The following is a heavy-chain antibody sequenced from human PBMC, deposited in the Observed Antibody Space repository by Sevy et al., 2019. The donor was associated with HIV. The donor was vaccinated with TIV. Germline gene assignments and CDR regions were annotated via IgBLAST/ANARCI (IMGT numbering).Heavy chain of an antibody. V-gene: IGHV4-59*12. CDR1: GGSISSYY. CDR2: IFYSGAT. J-gene: IGHJ4*02. CDR3: ARYRDYGSGNYYNREFDY. D-gene: IGHD3-10*01. Sequence: SETLSLTCAVSGGSISSYYWSWIRQPPGKGLEWIGYIFYSGATKYSPSLQSRVIISVDTSKNQFSLKLTSVTAADTAVYYCARYRDYGSGNYYNREFDYWGQGTLVTVSS.